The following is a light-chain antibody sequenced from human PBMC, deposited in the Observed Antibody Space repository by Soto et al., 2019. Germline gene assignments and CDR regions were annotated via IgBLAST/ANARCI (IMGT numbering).Light chain of an antibody. Sequence: IVMTQSPATPSVSPGERATLSCRASQSVSSNLAWYQQKPGQAPRLLVYGASTRATGIPARFSGSGSGTQFTLTITSLQSEDFAVYYCQQHNNWPLTFGGGTKVDIK. J-gene: IGKJ4*01. V-gene: IGKV3-15*01. CDR3: QQHNNWPLT. CDR1: QSVSSN. CDR2: GAS.